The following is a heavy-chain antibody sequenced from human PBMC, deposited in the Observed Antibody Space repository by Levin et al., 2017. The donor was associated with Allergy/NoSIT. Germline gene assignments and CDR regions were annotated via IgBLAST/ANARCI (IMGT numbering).Heavy chain of an antibody. D-gene: IGHD1-26*01. CDR2: IYWDDDK. V-gene: IGHV2-5*02. Sequence: TLSLTCTFSGFSLRTRAVGVGWIRQPPGTALEWVVIIYWDDDKRYSPSLKSRLSITKDTSKNQVVLTMTNMDPVDTATYYCVHVRWGSQSAFDMWGQGTMVTVSS. CDR1: GFSLRTRAVG. CDR3: VHVRWGSQSAFDM. J-gene: IGHJ3*02.